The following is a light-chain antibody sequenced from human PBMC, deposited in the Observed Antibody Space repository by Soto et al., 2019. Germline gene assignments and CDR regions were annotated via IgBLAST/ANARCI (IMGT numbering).Light chain of an antibody. CDR3: QQYQSYPWT. Sequence: DIQMTQSPSTLSASVGDRVTITCRASQSISSWLAWYQQKPGKAPYLLIYKASNLESGVPSRFSGSGSGTDLTITIDFLMPDDCETYDGQQYQSYPWTFGQGTKVDIK. V-gene: IGKV1-5*03. J-gene: IGKJ1*01. CDR1: QSISSW. CDR2: KAS.